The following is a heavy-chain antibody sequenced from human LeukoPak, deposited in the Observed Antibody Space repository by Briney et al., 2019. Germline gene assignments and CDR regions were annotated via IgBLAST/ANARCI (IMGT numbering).Heavy chain of an antibody. CDR1: GFTFSSYW. V-gene: IGHV3-74*01. J-gene: IGHJ5*02. CDR2: VHSDGSST. D-gene: IGHD3-22*01. Sequence: GGSLRLSCAASGFTFSSYWMHWVRHAPGKGLVWVSRVHSDGSSTSYADSVKGRFTISRDNAKNTLYLQMNSLRAEDTAVYYCAREGYHDSSGPSWFDPWGQGTLVTVSS. CDR3: AREGYHDSSGPSWFDP.